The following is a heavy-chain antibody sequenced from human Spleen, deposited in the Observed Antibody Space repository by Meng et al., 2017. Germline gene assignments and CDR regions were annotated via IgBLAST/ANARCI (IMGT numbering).Heavy chain of an antibody. CDR3: FLLRDKRTSYGMDV. Sequence: GESLKTSCAASGFTVSSNYMSWVRQAPGKGLEWVSYISSSGSTKYYADSVEGRFTISRDNDKNSLYLQMNSLRAEDTAVYFCFLLRDKRTSYGMDVWGQGTTVTVSS. J-gene: IGHJ6*02. CDR1: GFTVSSNY. D-gene: IGHD2-15*01. V-gene: IGHV3-11*04. CDR2: ISSSGSTK.